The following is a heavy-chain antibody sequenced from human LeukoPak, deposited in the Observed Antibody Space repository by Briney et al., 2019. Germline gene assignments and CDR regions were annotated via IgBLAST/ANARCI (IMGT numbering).Heavy chain of an antibody. J-gene: IGHJ4*02. CDR1: EFSVGSNY. CDR3: ARVRAVTTSDSVDY. Sequence: GGSLRLSCAASEFSVGSNYMTWVRQAPGKVLEWVSSISSSSSYIYYADSVKGRFTISRDNAKNSLYLQMNSLRAEDTAVYYCARVRAVTTSDSVDYWGQGTLVTVSS. D-gene: IGHD4-17*01. V-gene: IGHV3-21*01. CDR2: ISSSSSYI.